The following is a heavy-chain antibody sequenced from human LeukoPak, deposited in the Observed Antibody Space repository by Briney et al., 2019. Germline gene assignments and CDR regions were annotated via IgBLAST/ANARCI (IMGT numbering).Heavy chain of an antibody. D-gene: IGHD6-13*01. J-gene: IGHJ4*02. CDR2: ISYDGSNK. Sequence: GGSLRLSCAASGFTFSSYGMRWVRQAPGRGLEWVAVISYDGSNKYYADSVKGRFTISRDSSKNTVFLQMNGLRGDDTAVYYCAKESTAAVPDYWGQGTLVTVSS. CDR3: AKESTAAVPDY. V-gene: IGHV3-30*18. CDR1: GFTFSSYG.